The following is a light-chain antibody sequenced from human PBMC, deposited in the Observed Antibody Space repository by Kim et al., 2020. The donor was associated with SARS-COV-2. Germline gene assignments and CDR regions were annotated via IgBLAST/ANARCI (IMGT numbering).Light chain of an antibody. V-gene: IGKV1-39*01. J-gene: IGKJ1*01. Sequence: ASVGNQVTIPCRASHSVSGWLTWYQQRPGKAPPLLIYRTSTLQTGVPPRFSGSASGTDFTLTINTLQPEDFATFSCQQSYNFPRTFGQGTKVDIK. CDR3: QQSYNFPRT. CDR2: RTS. CDR1: HSVSGW.